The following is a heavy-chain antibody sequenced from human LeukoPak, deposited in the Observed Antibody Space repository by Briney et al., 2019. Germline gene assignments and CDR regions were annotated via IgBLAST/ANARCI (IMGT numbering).Heavy chain of an antibody. CDR2: INHSGST. CDR3: ARLLYGSGSYSNIFDS. D-gene: IGHD3-10*01. Sequence: SETLSLTCAVYGGSFSGYYWSWIRQHPGKGLEWIGEINHSGSTNYNPSLKSRVTISVDTSKDQFSLKLSSVTAADTAVYYCARLLYGSGSYSNIFDSWGQGTLVTVSS. V-gene: IGHV4-34*01. J-gene: IGHJ4*02. CDR1: GGSFSGYY.